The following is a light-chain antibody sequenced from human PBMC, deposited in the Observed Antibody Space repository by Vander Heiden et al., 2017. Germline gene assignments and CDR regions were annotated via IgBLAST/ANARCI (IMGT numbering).Light chain of an antibody. J-gene: IGLJ1*01. V-gene: IGLV1-47*01. CDR2: RND. Sequence: QSVLTQPPSASGTPGQRVTISCSGSSSNIGSNYVYWYQQLPGTAPKLLIYRNDQRPSGVPDRFSGSKSGTSASLAIGGLRSEDEADYYCAAWDDSLSGWVFGTGTKVTVL. CDR3: AAWDDSLSGWV. CDR1: SSNIGSNY.